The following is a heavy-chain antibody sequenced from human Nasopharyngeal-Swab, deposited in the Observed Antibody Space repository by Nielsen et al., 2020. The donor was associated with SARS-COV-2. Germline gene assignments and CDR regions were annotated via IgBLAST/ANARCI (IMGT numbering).Heavy chain of an antibody. CDR3: ARANTLRITIFRVVSYFDY. CDR2: IYYSGST. D-gene: IGHD3-3*01. Sequence: WIRQPPGQGLEWIGYIYYSGSTNYNPSLKSRVTISVDTSKNQFSLKLSSVTAADTAVYYCARANTLRITIFRVVSYFDYWGQGTLVTVSS. V-gene: IGHV4-59*01. J-gene: IGHJ4*02.